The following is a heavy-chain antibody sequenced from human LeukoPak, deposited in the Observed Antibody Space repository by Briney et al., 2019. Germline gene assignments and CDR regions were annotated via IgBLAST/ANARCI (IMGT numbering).Heavy chain of an antibody. CDR2: ISAGKGNT. D-gene: IGHD2-15*01. V-gene: IGHV3-23*01. Sequence: GGSLRLSCGASAFTLSTYAMSWVRQAPGKGLEWVSGISAGKGNTYYADSVKGRFTISRDNAKNSLFLQMNSLRAEDTAVYYCAREGGGLLLYYYYMDVWGKGTTVTISS. CDR1: AFTLSTYA. CDR3: AREGGGLLLYYYYMDV. J-gene: IGHJ6*03.